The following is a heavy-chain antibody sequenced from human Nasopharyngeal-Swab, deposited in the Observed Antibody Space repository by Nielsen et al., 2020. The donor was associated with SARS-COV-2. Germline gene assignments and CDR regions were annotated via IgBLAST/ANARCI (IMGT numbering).Heavy chain of an antibody. CDR2: INHSGST. CDR1: GFTFSGFA. V-gene: IGHV4-34*01. CDR3: VRSSSWYYFDY. D-gene: IGHD6-13*01. Sequence: ESLKISCVGSGFTFSGFAMSWIRQPPGKGLEWIGEINHSGSTNYNPSLKSRVTISVDTSKNQFSLQLSSVTAADTAVYYCVRSSSWYYFDYWAQGTQVTVSS. J-gene: IGHJ4*02.